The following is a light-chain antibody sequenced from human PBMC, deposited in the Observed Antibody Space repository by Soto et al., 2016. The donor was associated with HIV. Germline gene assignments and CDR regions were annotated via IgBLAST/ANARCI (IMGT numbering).Light chain of an antibody. CDR1: NIGSKS. J-gene: IGLJ2*01. CDR2: DDN. Sequence: SYELTQPPSVSVAPGNTARITCGGNNIGSKSVHWYQQKPGQAPVLVVYDDNDRPSGIPERFSGSNSGNTATLSISRVEAGDEADYYRQVWDSSGDHVVFGGGTKLTVL. V-gene: IGLV3-21*03. CDR3: QVWDSSGDHVV.